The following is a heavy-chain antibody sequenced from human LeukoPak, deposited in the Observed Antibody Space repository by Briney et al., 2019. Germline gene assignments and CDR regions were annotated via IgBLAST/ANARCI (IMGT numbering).Heavy chain of an antibody. Sequence: PSETLSLTCTVSGASISSSYWSWIRQPPGKGLEWIGYIYYSGTTKYNPSLRSQVTISIDTSKNQFSLKVNSVTAADTAVYYCARGQPQRYNSDWYVNWFDPWGQGTLVSVSS. V-gene: IGHV4-59*01. CDR2: IYYSGTT. D-gene: IGHD6-19*01. J-gene: IGHJ5*02. CDR3: ARGQPQRYNSDWYVNWFDP. CDR1: GASISSSY.